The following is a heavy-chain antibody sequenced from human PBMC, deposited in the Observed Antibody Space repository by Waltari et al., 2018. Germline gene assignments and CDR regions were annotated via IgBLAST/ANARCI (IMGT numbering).Heavy chain of an antibody. CDR2: IKQDGSEK. CDR1: GFTFTGFW. CDR3: ARVCTGGVCYDY. D-gene: IGHD2-8*02. V-gene: IGHV3-7*01. J-gene: IGHJ4*02. Sequence: VQLVESGVGLVQPGGSLQRSCAASGFTFTGFWMSWVRKAPGKGLEWVANIKQDGSEKYYVDSVKGRFTIARDNAKNSLYLQMNSLRAEDTAVYYCARVCTGGVCYDYWGQGTLVTVSS.